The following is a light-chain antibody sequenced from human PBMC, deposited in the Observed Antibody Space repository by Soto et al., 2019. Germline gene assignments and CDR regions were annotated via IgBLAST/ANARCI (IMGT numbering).Light chain of an antibody. CDR3: QQYSSSRT. V-gene: IGKV3-20*01. J-gene: IGKJ1*01. CDR1: QSVSSNH. CDR2: GGS. Sequence: DIVLTQSPGTLSLSPGERATLSCRASQSVSSNHLAWYQQKPGQAPGLLIYGGSSRATGIPVRFSGSGSETDFTLTITRLEPEDFAVYYCQQYSSSRTFGQGTKVDIK.